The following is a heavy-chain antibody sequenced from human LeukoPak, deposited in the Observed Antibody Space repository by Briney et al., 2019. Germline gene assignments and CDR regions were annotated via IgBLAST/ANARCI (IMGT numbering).Heavy chain of an antibody. CDR3: ARVAYCGGDCYSMFDP. V-gene: IGHV4-38-2*02. D-gene: IGHD2-21*02. CDR2: IYHSGST. Sequence: PSETLSLTCTVSGYSISSGYYWGWIRQPPGKGLEWIGSIYHSGSTYYNPSLKSRVTISVDTSKNQFSLKLSSVTAADTAVYYCARVAYCGGDCYSMFDPWGQGTLVTVSS. J-gene: IGHJ5*02. CDR1: GYSISSGYY.